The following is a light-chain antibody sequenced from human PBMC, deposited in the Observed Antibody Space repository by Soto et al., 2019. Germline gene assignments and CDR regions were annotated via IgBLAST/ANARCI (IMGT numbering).Light chain of an antibody. CDR2: GAS. CDR3: QQYGSSPTWT. V-gene: IGKV3-20*01. J-gene: IGKJ1*01. CDR1: QSISGN. Sequence: EIVMTQSPATLSVSPGERATLSCRASQSISGNLAWYQQKPGQAPRLLIYGASSRATGIPDRFSGSGSGTDFTLTISRLEPEDSAVYYCQQYGSSPTWTFGQGTKVDIK.